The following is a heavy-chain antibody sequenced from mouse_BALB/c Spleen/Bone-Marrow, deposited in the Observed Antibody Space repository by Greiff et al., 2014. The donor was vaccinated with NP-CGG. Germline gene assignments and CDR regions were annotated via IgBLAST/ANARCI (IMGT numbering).Heavy chain of an antibody. CDR2: IAPGSGST. CDR1: GYTFTSYW. Sequence: DLVKPGASVKLSCKASGYTFTSYWINWIKPRPGQGLEWIGRIAPGSGSTYYNEMFKGKAILTVDTSSSTAYIQLSSLSSEDSAVYFCAYYRYDVNYWGQGTTLTGSS. V-gene: IGHV1S41*01. CDR3: AYYRYDVNY. D-gene: IGHD2-14*01. J-gene: IGHJ2*01.